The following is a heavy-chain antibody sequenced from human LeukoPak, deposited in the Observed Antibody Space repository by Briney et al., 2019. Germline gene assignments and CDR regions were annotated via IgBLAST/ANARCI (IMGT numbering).Heavy chain of an antibody. V-gene: IGHV1-3*03. D-gene: IGHD6-19*01. J-gene: IGHJ4*02. CDR1: GYSFTRNA. CDR3: ARGYSNGWYHDY. Sequence: ASVKVSCKASGYSFTRNAIHWVRQAPGHRLAWMGWIDSDKGNTKYSQEFQGRVTFTRDTSASTVYMELSSLRSEDMAIYYCARGYSNGWYHDYWGQGTPVIVSS. CDR2: IDSDKGNT.